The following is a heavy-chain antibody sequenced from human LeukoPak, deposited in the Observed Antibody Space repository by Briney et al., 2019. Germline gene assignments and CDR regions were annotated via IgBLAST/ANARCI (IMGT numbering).Heavy chain of an antibody. CDR2: INPNSGGA. Sequence: EASVKVSCKASGYTFTGYYIHWVRQAPGQGLEWIGWINPNSGGAKYEQKFQGRVTMTRDTSIGTAYMDLGRLTSDDTAVYYCTRDQRQNSGLYWGQGTLVTVSS. V-gene: IGHV1-2*02. D-gene: IGHD3-10*01. CDR1: GYTFTGYY. CDR3: TRDQRQNSGLY. J-gene: IGHJ4*02.